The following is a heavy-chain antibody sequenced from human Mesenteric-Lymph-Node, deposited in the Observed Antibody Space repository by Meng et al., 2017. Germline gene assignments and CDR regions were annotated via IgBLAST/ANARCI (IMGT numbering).Heavy chain of an antibody. J-gene: IGHJ4*02. V-gene: IGHV4-31*03. CDR2: IYYSGST. CDR3: ARVSSGWDYFDY. D-gene: IGHD6-19*01. Sequence: GQLQASGPGLVKPSQTLSLTCTVSGGSVSSGGYYWTWIRQHPGKGLEWFGHIYYSGSTFYNPSLKRRVIISIDTSKNQFSLNLRSVTAADTAVYYCARVSSGWDYFDYWGQGTLVTVSS. CDR1: GGSVSSGGYY.